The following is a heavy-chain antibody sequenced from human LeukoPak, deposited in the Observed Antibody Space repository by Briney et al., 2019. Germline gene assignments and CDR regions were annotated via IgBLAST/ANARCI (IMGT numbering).Heavy chain of an antibody. CDR2: IKQDGSET. V-gene: IGHV3-7*01. Sequence: GGSLRLSCAASGFTSSTYWMSWVRQAPGKGLEWVASIKQDGSETYYVDSVKGRFTISRDNAKNSLYLQMNSLRAEDTAVYYCARDRRIAVANYGMDVWGQGTTVTVSS. J-gene: IGHJ6*02. CDR3: ARDRRIAVANYGMDV. CDR1: GFTSSTYW. D-gene: IGHD6-19*01.